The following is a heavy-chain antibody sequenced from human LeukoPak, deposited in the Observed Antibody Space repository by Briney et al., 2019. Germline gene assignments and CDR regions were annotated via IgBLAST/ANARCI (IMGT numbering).Heavy chain of an antibody. CDR3: ARGGLENGYHSNDGFDI. CDR2: IYYSGST. CDR1: GGSISGYY. Sequence: PSETLSLTCTVSGGSISGYYWSWIRQPPGKGLEWLGYIYYSGSTKYNPSLKSRVTMSVDTSRNQFSLKLSSVTAADTAVYYCARGGLENGYHSNDGFDIWGQGTMVTVSS. J-gene: IGHJ3*02. D-gene: IGHD3-22*01. V-gene: IGHV4-59*01.